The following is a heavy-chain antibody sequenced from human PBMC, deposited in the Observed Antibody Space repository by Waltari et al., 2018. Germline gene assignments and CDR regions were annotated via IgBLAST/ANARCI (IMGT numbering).Heavy chain of an antibody. CDR3: ARGRSYSNYYYYYYMDV. Sequence: QLQLQESGPGLVKPSETLSLTCTVSGGSISSSSYYWGWIRQPPGKGLEWIGSIYYSGVTYHNPSLKSRVTISVDTSKNQFSLKLSSVTAADTAVYYCARGRSYSNYYYYYYMDVWGKGTTVTISS. CDR1: GGSISSSSYY. V-gene: IGHV4-39*07. D-gene: IGHD4-4*01. CDR2: IYYSGVT. J-gene: IGHJ6*03.